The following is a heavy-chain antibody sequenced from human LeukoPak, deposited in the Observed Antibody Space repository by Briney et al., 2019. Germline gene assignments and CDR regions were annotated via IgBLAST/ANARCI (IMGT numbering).Heavy chain of an antibody. Sequence: SETLSLTCAVYGGSFSGYYWSWIRQPPGKGLEWIGEINHSGSTNYNPSLKSRVTISVDTSKNQFSLKLNSVTAADTAVYYCARGCPGGYSSSWCYYFDYWGQGTLVTVSS. CDR2: INHSGST. J-gene: IGHJ4*02. V-gene: IGHV4-34*01. D-gene: IGHD6-13*01. CDR3: ARGCPGGYSSSWCYYFDY. CDR1: GGSFSGYY.